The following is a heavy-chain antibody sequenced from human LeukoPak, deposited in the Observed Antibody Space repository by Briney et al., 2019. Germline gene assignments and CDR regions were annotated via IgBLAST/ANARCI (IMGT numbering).Heavy chain of an antibody. D-gene: IGHD6-13*01. CDR3: AAEYSSGWYPFDY. Sequence: SETLSLTCAVSGYSISSGYYWGWIRQPPGKGLEWIGSIYHSGSTYYNPSLKSRVTMSVDTSKNQFSLKLSSVTAADTAVYYCAAEYSSGWYPFDYWGQGTLVTVSS. J-gene: IGHJ4*02. V-gene: IGHV4-38-2*01. CDR1: GYSISSGYY. CDR2: IYHSGST.